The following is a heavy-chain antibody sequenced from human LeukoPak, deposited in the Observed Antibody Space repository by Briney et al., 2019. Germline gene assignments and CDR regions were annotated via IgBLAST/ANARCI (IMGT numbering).Heavy chain of an antibody. Sequence: ASVKVSCTASGYTFTHYSIHWLRQAPGQSLEWMGWINVDNDNTIYSQNFQGRVTITRDTSANTAYMELSSLRTEDTAVYYCARNRDGSDYWGQGTPVTVSS. V-gene: IGHV1-3*01. CDR3: ARNRDGSDY. J-gene: IGHJ4*02. CDR1: GYTFTHYS. D-gene: IGHD3-10*01. CDR2: INVDNDNT.